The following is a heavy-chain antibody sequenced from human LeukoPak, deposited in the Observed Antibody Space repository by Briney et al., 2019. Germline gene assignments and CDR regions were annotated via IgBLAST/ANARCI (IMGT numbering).Heavy chain of an antibody. D-gene: IGHD6-13*01. CDR3: ARDRSSTWSGDGFQH. J-gene: IGHJ1*01. V-gene: IGHV4-38-2*02. CDR1: GYSISSGYY. Sequence: SETLSLTCTVSGYSISSGYYWGWIRQPPGKGQEWIGSIYHSGSTYYNPSLNSRVTISVDTSKNQFSLKLSSVTAADTAVYYCARDRSSTWSGDGFQHWGQGTLVTVSS. CDR2: IYHSGST.